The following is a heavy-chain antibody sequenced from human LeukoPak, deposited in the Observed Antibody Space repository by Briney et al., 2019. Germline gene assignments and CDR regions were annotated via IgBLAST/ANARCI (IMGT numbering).Heavy chain of an antibody. Sequence: SVKVSCKASGGTFSSYAISWVRQAPGQGLEWMGGIIPIFGTANYTQKFQGRVTITADESTSTAYMELSSLRSEDTAVYYCAREVAGTSWFDPWGQGTLVTVSS. V-gene: IGHV1-69*13. CDR1: GGTFSSYA. D-gene: IGHD6-19*01. J-gene: IGHJ5*02. CDR3: AREVAGTSWFDP. CDR2: IIPIFGTA.